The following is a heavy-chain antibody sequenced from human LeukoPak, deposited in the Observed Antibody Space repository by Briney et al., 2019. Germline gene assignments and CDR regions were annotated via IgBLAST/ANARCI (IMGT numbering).Heavy chain of an antibody. D-gene: IGHD3-3*01. CDR1: GYTFTGYY. V-gene: IGHV1-2*04. CDR3: ARVSRFLEWADFDY. J-gene: IGHJ4*02. CDR2: INPNSGGT. Sequence: GASVKVSCKASGYTFTGYYMHWVRQAPRQGLEWMGWINPNSGGTNYAQKFQGWVTMTRDTSISTAYMELSRLRSDDTAVYYCARVSRFLEWADFDYWGQGTLVTVSS.